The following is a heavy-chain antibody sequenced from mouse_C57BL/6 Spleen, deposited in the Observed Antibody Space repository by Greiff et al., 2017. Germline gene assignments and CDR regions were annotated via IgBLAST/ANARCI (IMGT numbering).Heavy chain of an antibody. Sequence: VESGGGLVKPGGSLKLSCAASGFTFSDYGMHWVRQAPEKGLEWVAYISSGSSTIYYADTVKGRFTISRVNAKNTLFLQMTSLRSEDTAMYYCARNWDVTWFAYWGQGTLVTVSA. CDR3: ARNWDVTWFAY. CDR2: ISSGSSTI. CDR1: GFTFSDYG. J-gene: IGHJ3*01. D-gene: IGHD4-1*01. V-gene: IGHV5-17*01.